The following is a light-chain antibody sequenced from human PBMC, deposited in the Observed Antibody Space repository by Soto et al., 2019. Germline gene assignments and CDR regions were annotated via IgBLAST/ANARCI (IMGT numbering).Light chain of an antibody. CDR2: KAS. CDR1: QAIRND. J-gene: IGKJ1*01. V-gene: IGKV1-5*03. Sequence: DTQMTQSPSSLSASVGDRVIITCRASQAIRNDLGWYQQKPGKAPKLLIYKASTLKSGVPSRFSGSGSGTEFTLTISSLQPDDFTTYYCQHYNSYSEAFGQGTKVDIK. CDR3: QHYNSYSEA.